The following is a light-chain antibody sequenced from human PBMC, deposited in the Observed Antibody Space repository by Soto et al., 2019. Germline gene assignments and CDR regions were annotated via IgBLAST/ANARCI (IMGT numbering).Light chain of an antibody. CDR1: QSIRSY. CDR2: GAS. Sequence: DIQMTQSPSSLSASVGDRVTITCRASQSIRSYLNWYHQKPGKTPQLLIYGASNLQSVAPSEVTGSGSWTHFTLNIISLKPEDCATYSCQQSYTTPYTFGQGNKLDIK. V-gene: IGKV1-39*01. J-gene: IGKJ2*01. CDR3: QQSYTTPYT.